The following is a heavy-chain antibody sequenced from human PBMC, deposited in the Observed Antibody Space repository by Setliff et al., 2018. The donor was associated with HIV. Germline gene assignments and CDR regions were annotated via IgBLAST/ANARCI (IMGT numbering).Heavy chain of an antibody. Sequence: PGGSLRLSCEGSGFTFSVYGMHWVRQAPGKGLEWVAVIWYDGGKKYYADSVKGRFTISRDDSKNTLYLQMNSLRAEDTAVYYCARGQFRLRPDSLDLWGRGTLVTVSS. D-gene: IGHD2-21*02. CDR3: ARGQFRLRPDSLDL. V-gene: IGHV3-33*01. CDR2: IWYDGGKK. J-gene: IGHJ3*01. CDR1: GFTFSVYG.